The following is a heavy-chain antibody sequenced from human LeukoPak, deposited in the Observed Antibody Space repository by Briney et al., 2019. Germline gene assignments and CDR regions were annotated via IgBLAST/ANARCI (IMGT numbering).Heavy chain of an antibody. Sequence: GGSLRLSCAASGFTFSDYGMHWVRQAPGKGLEWVTFIRFDGSTNYADSVRGRFTISRDNSKNTLYLQMNSLRAEDTAVYYCAKVGAIHDYYYYMDVWGKGTTVTISS. CDR1: GFTFSDYG. V-gene: IGHV3-30*02. CDR2: IRFDGSTN. D-gene: IGHD1-26*01. CDR3: AKVGAIHDYYYYMDV. J-gene: IGHJ6*03.